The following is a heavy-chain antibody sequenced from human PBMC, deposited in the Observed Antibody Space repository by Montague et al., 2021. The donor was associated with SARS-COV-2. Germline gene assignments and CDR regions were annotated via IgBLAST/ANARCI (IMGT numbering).Heavy chain of an antibody. Sequence: SLRLSCAASGFTFSSYGMHWVRQAPGKGLEWVAVICYDGSNKYYADSVKGRFTISRDNSKNTLYLQMNSLRAEDTAVYYCARDPAPYYYGSSGYYGYWGQGTLVTVSS. D-gene: IGHD3-22*01. J-gene: IGHJ4*02. CDR3: ARDPAPYYYGSSGYYGY. CDR2: ICYDGSNK. CDR1: GFTFSSYG. V-gene: IGHV3-33*01.